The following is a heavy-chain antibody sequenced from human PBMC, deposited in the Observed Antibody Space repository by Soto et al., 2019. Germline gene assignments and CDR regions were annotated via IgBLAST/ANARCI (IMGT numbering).Heavy chain of an antibody. CDR1: GGSFSGYF. CDR2: VNHNGRN. D-gene: IGHD6-19*01. Sequence: SDTLSLTCAVYGGSFSGYFWNWIRQTPGKGLEWIGKVNHNGRNNYNPSLKSRVTISLDMSKNQISLKLTSVTAADTAVYYGARGGSSDWQVAWDVWGQGTIVTVS. CDR3: ARGGSSDWQVAWDV. J-gene: IGHJ3*01. V-gene: IGHV4-34*01.